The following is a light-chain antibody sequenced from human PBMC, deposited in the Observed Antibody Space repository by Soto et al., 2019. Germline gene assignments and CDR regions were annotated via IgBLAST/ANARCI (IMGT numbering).Light chain of an antibody. V-gene: IGKV1-27*01. CDR1: RGIYTH. CDR2: AAS. J-gene: IGKJ1*01. CDR3: QTDDKSPWT. Sequence: DIPMTQSPSSLSASVGDRVTITCRASRGIYTHLAWYQQKPGNAPKLLIYAASTLQSGVPSRFSASGSGTAFILTISAVQSEDVGTYFCQTDDKSPWTFGPGTRV.